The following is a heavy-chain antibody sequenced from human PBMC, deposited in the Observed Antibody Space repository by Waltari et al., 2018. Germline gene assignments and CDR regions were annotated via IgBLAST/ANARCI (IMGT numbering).Heavy chain of an antibody. J-gene: IGHJ4*02. CDR1: GFTFTTYA. Sequence: EEQLLQSGGGLVQPGGSLRLSCAASGFTFTTYAMSWVRQAPGEGLAWVSAFTGRDGGADYADAVKGRFTISSDNSRNTLYLQMNSLRAEDTAVYYCAKLRNYGTTWAGAFDCWGQGTLVTVSS. V-gene: IGHV3-23*01. CDR3: AKLRNYGTTWAGAFDC. CDR2: FTGRDGGA. D-gene: IGHD3-10*01.